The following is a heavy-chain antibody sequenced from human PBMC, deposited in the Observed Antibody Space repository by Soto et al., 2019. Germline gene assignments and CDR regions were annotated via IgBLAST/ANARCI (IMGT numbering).Heavy chain of an antibody. CDR2: ISAYNGNT. CDR1: GYTFTSYG. V-gene: IGHV1-18*04. J-gene: IGHJ4*02. D-gene: IGHD3-9*01. CDR3: SRAHYDVLTGDY. Sequence: ASVKVSCKASGYTFTSYGISWVRQAPGQGLECMGWISAYNGNTKYAQKLQGRVTVTTDTSTSTAYMELRSLRSDDTAVYYCSRAHYDVLTGDYWGQGTLVTVSS.